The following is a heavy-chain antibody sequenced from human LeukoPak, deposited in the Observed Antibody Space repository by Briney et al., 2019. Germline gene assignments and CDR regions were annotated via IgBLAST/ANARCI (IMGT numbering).Heavy chain of an antibody. CDR1: GFTFRTSE. D-gene: IGHD2-15*01. CDR2: ISRSGDAV. J-gene: IGHJ4*02. Sequence: PGGSLRLSCAASGFTFRTSEMIWVRQAPGKGLEWLSYISRSGDAVYYADSVRGRFTISRDNAKHSLYLQMNSLRAEDTAVYYCARLGSCNWLYYFDYWGQGTLVTVSS. V-gene: IGHV3-48*03. CDR3: ARLGSCNWLYYFDY.